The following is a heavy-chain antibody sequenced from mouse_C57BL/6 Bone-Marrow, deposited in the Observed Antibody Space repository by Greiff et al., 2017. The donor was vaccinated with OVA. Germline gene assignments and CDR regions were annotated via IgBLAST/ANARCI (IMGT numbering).Heavy chain of an antibody. CDR3: AREELRGFDY. CDR2: IYPGSGNT. D-gene: IGHD2-12*01. J-gene: IGHJ2*01. CDR1: GYTFTDYY. V-gene: IGHV1-76*01. Sequence: QVQLKESGAELVRPGASVKLSCKASGYTFTDYYINWVKQRPGQGLEWIARIYPGSGNTNYNEKFKGKATLTAEKSSSTAYMQLSSLTSEDSAVYFCAREELRGFDYWGQGTTLTVSS.